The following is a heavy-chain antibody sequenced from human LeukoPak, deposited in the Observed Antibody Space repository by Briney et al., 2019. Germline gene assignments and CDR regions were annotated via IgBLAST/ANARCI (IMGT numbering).Heavy chain of an antibody. J-gene: IGHJ3*02. CDR1: GGTFSSYT. Sequence: VSSVKVSCKASGGTFSSYTISWVRQAPGQGLEWMGGIIPIFGTANYAQKFQGRVTITPDTSTSTAYMELSSLRSEDTAVYYGAKAEDYYDSSGYLAAPNDAFDIWGQGTMVTVSS. CDR3: AKAEDYYDSSGYLAAPNDAFDI. V-gene: IGHV1-69*06. D-gene: IGHD3-22*01. CDR2: IIPIFGTA.